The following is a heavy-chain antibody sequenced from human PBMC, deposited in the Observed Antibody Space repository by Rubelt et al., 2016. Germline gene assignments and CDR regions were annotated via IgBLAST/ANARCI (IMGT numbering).Heavy chain of an antibody. Sequence: QVQLVQSGAEVKKPGASVKVSCKASGYTFTSYDINWVRQATGQGLEWMGWMNPNSGNTGYAQKLQGRVTMTTDTSTSTAYMGLRSLGSADTAVYYCARDVGGNSVLYYFDYWGQGTLVTVSS. J-gene: IGHJ4*02. CDR3: ARDVGGNSVLYYFDY. D-gene: IGHD4-23*01. V-gene: IGHV1-8*01. CDR2: MNPNSGNT. CDR1: GYTFTSYD.